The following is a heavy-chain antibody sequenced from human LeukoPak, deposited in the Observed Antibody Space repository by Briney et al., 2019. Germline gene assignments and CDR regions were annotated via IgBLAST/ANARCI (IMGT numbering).Heavy chain of an antibody. CDR2: ISSSSSYI. CDR3: ARERQWLVDY. Sequence: GGSLRLSCAASGFTFSSYSMTWVRQAPGKGLEWVSSISSSSSYIYYADSVKGRFTISRDNAKNSLYLQMNSLRAEDTAVYYCARERQWLVDYWGQGTLVTVSS. D-gene: IGHD6-19*01. V-gene: IGHV3-21*04. J-gene: IGHJ4*02. CDR1: GFTFSSYS.